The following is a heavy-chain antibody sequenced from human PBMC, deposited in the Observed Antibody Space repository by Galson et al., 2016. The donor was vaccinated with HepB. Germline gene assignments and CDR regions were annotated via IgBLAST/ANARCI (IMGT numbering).Heavy chain of an antibody. V-gene: IGHV3-30-3*01. Sequence: SLRLSCAASGFTLNSYIMHWVRQGPGKGLEWVAAISYVVNNKYYAESVKGRFTISRDNSENTLYLQMNSLRPDDTAVYYCATGGYSASSDREASLDAFDIWGQGTMVTVSS. D-gene: IGHD1-26*01. J-gene: IGHJ3*02. CDR3: ATGGYSASSDREASLDAFDI. CDR1: GFTLNSYI. CDR2: ISYVVNNK.